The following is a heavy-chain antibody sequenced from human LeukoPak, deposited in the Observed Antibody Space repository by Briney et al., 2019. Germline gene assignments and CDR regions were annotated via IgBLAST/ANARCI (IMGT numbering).Heavy chain of an antibody. D-gene: IGHD6-13*01. Sequence: ASVKVSCKASGGTFSSYAISWVRQAPGQGLKWMGGIIPIFGTANYAQKFQGSVTITTDESTSTAYMELSSLRSEDTAVYYCARAQSIAAAGLFDYWGQGTLVTVSS. CDR2: IIPIFGTA. J-gene: IGHJ4*02. V-gene: IGHV1-69*05. CDR3: ARAQSIAAAGLFDY. CDR1: GGTFSSYA.